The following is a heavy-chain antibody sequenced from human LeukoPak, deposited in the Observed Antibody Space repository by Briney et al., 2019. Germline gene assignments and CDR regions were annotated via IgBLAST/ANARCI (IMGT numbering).Heavy chain of an antibody. J-gene: IGHJ4*02. D-gene: IGHD6-19*01. CDR3: ARSSSGWYQFDY. Sequence: PGGSLRLPCAASGFTFSTYAMSWVRQAPGKGLEWVSGISVSGGTTHYADSVKGRFTVSRDNSKNTLYLQMSSLRAEDTAVYYCARSSSGWYQFDYWGQGTLVTVSS. CDR1: GFTFSTYA. V-gene: IGHV3-23*01. CDR2: ISVSGGTT.